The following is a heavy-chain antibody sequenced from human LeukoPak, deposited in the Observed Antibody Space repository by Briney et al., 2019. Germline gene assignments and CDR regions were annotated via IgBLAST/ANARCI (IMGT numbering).Heavy chain of an antibody. D-gene: IGHD3-10*01. V-gene: IGHV3-7*05. CDR1: GFTFSNYW. Sequence: GGSLRLSCVASGFTFSNYWMNWVRQAPGKGLEWVANIKPKGSEKHFVDSVRGRFTITRDNAKDSLYLQMNSLRAEDTAVYYCVRGSSGTVVRGVAWAWFDPWGQGTLVTVSS. CDR3: VRGSSGTVVRGVAWAWFDP. CDR2: IKPKGSEK. J-gene: IGHJ5*02.